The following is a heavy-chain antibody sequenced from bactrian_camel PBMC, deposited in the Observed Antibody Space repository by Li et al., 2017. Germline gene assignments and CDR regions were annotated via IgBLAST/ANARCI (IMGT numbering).Heavy chain of an antibody. D-gene: IGHD5*01. Sequence: LVESGGGSVQVGGSLRLSCVASGDTIGRYCMGWFRQIPDKEREGVAGIESDGSTTYGDSVKGRFTISQDHAKNTVYLQMDNLKPEDTAMYYCAAGPGGGWGGILYPSTHNSWAREPRSPSP. CDR1: GDTIGRYC. V-gene: IGHV3S9*01. J-gene: IGHJ4*01. CDR2: IESDGST.